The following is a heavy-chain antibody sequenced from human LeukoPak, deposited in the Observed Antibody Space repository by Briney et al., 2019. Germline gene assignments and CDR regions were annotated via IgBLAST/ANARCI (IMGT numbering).Heavy chain of an antibody. CDR2: IKSKTDGGTT. CDR1: GFTFSNAW. CDR3: TSDPATLTTPNYYYYMDV. J-gene: IGHJ6*03. V-gene: IGHV3-15*01. D-gene: IGHD4-17*01. Sequence: GGSLRLSCAASGFTFSNAWMSWVRQAPGKGLEWVGRIKSKTDGGTTDYAAPVKGRFTISRDDSKNTLYLQMNSLKTEDTAVYYCTSDPATLTTPNYYYYMDVWGKGTTVTVSS.